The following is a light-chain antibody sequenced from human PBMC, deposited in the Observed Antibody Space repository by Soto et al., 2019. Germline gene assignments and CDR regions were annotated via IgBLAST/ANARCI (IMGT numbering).Light chain of an antibody. V-gene: IGKV1-9*01. CDR2: AAS. CDR3: QQLNSYPP. CDR1: QGISSY. J-gene: IGKJ2*01. Sequence: DIQLTQSPSLLSASVGDRVTITSRASQGISSYLAWYQQKPGKAPKLLIYAASTLQSGVPSRFSGSGSGTEFTLTISSLQPEDFATYYCQQLNSYPPFGQGTKLEIK.